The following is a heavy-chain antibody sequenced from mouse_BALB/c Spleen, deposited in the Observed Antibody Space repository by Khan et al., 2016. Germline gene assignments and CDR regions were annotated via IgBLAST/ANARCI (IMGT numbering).Heavy chain of an antibody. CDR2: ISYSGYS. CDR3: ANGRRKAWFAY. CDR1: GYSITSDYA. V-gene: IGHV3-2*02. Sequence: EVQLQESGPGLVKPSQSLSLTCTVTGYSITSDYAWNWIRQFPGNKLEWMGYISYSGYSSYNPSLKSRISITRDTSKNQFFLQLNSVTPDDTATYYWANGRRKAWFAYWGQGTLVTVSA. J-gene: IGHJ3*01.